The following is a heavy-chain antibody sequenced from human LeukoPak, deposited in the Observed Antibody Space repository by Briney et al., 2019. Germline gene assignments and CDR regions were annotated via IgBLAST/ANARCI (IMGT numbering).Heavy chain of an antibody. D-gene: IGHD6-6*01. V-gene: IGHV4-4*02. CDR3: ARESIAARRGWFDP. CDR2: IYHSGST. Sequence: SETLSLTCAVSGGSISSSNWWSWVRQPPGKGLEWIGEIYHSGSTNYNPSLKSRVTISVDTSKNQFSLKLSSVTAADTAVYYCARESIAARRGWFDPWGQGTLVTVSS. J-gene: IGHJ5*02. CDR1: GGSISSSNW.